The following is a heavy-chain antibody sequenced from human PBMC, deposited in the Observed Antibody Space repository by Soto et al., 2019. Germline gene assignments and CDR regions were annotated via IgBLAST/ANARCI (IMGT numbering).Heavy chain of an antibody. J-gene: IGHJ5*02. CDR2: IYHSGST. Sequence: PSETLSLTCAVSGGSISSSNWWSWVRQPPGKGLGWIGEIYHSGSTNYNPSLKSRVTISVDKSKNQFSLKLSSVTAADTAVYYCARLARGVILLNSCFDPWGQGTLVTVSS. CDR1: GGSISSSNW. V-gene: IGHV4-4*02. D-gene: IGHD3-10*01. CDR3: ARLARGVILLNSCFDP.